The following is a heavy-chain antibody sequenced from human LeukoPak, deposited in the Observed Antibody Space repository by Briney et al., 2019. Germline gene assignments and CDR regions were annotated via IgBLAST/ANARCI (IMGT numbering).Heavy chain of an antibody. Sequence: GGSLRLSCAASGFTFSSHDMHWVRQAPGKGLEWVAIISYDGGKKDYADSVKGRFTISRDNSKNTLYLQMNSLRAEDTAVYYCAKDQISVATIVYYYIDVWGKGTTVTISS. CDR2: ISYDGGKK. CDR1: GFTFSSHD. CDR3: AKDQISVATIVYYYIDV. V-gene: IGHV3-30*18. D-gene: IGHD5-12*01. J-gene: IGHJ6*03.